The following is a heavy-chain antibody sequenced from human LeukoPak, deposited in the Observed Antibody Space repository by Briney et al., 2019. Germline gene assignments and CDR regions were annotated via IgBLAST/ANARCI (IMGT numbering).Heavy chain of an antibody. Sequence: GGSLRLSCAASGFTFSSSAMSWVRQAPGKGLEWVSAISNNGGYTYYADSVQGRFTISRDNSKSTLCLQMNSLRAEDTAVYYCVKEDHYGDYVKIDPWGQGTLVTVSS. D-gene: IGHD4-17*01. V-gene: IGHV3-23*01. CDR3: VKEDHYGDYVKIDP. J-gene: IGHJ5*02. CDR1: GFTFSSSA. CDR2: ISNNGGYT.